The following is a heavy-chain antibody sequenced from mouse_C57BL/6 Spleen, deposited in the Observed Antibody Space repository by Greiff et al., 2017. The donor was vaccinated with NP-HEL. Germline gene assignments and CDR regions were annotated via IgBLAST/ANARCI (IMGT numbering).Heavy chain of an antibody. CDR2: ISNGGGST. J-gene: IGHJ2*01. CDR1: GFTFSDYY. Sequence: EVKLLESGGGLVQPGGSLKLSCAASGFTFSDYYMYWVRQTPEKRLEWVAYISNGGGSTYYPDTVKGRFTISRDNAKNTLYMQMSRLKSEDTAMYYCARGTGTGEYYFDYWGQGTTLTVST. D-gene: IGHD4-1*01. V-gene: IGHV5-12*01. CDR3: ARGTGTGEYYFDY.